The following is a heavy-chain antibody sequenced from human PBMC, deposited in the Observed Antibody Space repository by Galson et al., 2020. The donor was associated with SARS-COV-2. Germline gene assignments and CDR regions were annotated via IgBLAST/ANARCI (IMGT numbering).Heavy chain of an antibody. CDR2: ISAYNVNT. CDR3: ARASFGSSGPHSYGMDV. D-gene: IGHD6-19*01. CDR1: GYTFTSYG. J-gene: IGHJ6*02. Sequence: ASVKVSCKSSGYTFTSYGISWVRQAPGQGLEWMGWISAYNVNTNYAQKLQGRVTMTTDTSTSTAYMELRSLRFDGTAVYYCARASFGSSGPHSYGMDVWGQGTTVTVSS. V-gene: IGHV1-18*01.